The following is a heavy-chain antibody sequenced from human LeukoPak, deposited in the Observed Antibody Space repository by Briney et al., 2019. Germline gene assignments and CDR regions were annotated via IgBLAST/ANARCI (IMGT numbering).Heavy chain of an antibody. CDR2: ISSSSSYI. J-gene: IGHJ5*02. CDR1: GFTFSSYS. D-gene: IGHD6-13*01. CDR3: ARGLPHSSSWYSTHNWFDP. Sequence: PGGSLRLSCAASGFTFSSYSMNWVRQAPGKGLEWVSSISSSSSYIYYADSVKGRFTISRDNAKNSLYLQMNSLRAEDTAVYYCARGLPHSSSWYSTHNWFDPWGQGTLVTVSS. V-gene: IGHV3-21*01.